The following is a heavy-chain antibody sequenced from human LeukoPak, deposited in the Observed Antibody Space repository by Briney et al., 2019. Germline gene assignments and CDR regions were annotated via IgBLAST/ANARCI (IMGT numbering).Heavy chain of an antibody. CDR1: GFTFSSYE. V-gene: IGHV3-23*01. D-gene: IGHD3-10*01. CDR2: ISSSGGST. CDR3: AGRGSGSYFDY. J-gene: IGHJ4*02. Sequence: GGSLRLSCAASGFTFSSYEMNWVRQAPGKGLEWVSYISSSGGSTYYADSVKGRFTISRDNSQNTLYLQMNSLRAEDTAVYYCAGRGSGSYFDYWGQGTLVTVSS.